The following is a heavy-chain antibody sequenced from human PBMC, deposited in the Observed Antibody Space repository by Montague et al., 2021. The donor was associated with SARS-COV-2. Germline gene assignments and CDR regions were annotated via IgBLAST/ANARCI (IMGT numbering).Heavy chain of an antibody. Sequence: SETLSLTCTVSGGSISSYYWSWIRQPPGKGLEWIGYIYYSGSTNXNPSLKSRVTISVDTSKTQFSLKLSSVTAADTAVYYCARRALGYCSSTSCETAVDIWGQGTMVTVSS. CDR3: ARRALGYCSSTSCETAVDI. CDR1: GGSISSYY. V-gene: IGHV4-59*08. CDR2: IYYSGST. J-gene: IGHJ3*02. D-gene: IGHD2-2*01.